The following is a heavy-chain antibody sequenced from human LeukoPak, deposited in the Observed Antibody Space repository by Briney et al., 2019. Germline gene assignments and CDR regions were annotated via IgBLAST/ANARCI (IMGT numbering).Heavy chain of an antibody. D-gene: IGHD5-18*01. CDR3: ARGQLKMDTDAFDI. CDR1: GFTFYTYA. J-gene: IGHJ3*02. Sequence: GGSLRLSCAASGFTFYTYAMHCVRQAPGEGLEWMAIICYDGSKKEYADSVKGRFTVSRDNSKNTLHMQMNSLRAEDTAVYYCARGQLKMDTDAFDIWGQGTMVTVSS. V-gene: IGHV3-33*01. CDR2: ICYDGSKK.